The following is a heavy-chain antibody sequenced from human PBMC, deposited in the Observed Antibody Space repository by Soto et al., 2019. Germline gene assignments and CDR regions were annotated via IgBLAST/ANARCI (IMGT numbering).Heavy chain of an antibody. CDR2: ISAYNGNT. V-gene: IGHV1-18*01. CDR1: GYTFTSYG. Sequence: QVQLVQSGAEVKKPGASVKVSCKASGYTFTSYGITWVRQAPGQGLEWMGWISAYNGNTNHAQKLQGRVTVTTDRSTSTAYVELWSLSSDDTAVYYCAGGVGYNCNAYFHYWGQGTLVVVSS. J-gene: IGHJ4*02. D-gene: IGHD1-1*01. CDR3: AGGVGYNCNAYFHY.